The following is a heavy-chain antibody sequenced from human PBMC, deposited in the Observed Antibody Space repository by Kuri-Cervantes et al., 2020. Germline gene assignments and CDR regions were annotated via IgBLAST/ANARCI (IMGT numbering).Heavy chain of an antibody. J-gene: IGHJ6*02. Sequence: GESLKISCAASGFTVSSNYMSWVRQAPGKGLEWVSVIYSGGSTYYADSVKGRFTISRDNSKNTLYLQMNSLRAEDTAVYCCASKNGSSWYFNYYYYGMDVWGQGTTVTVSS. CDR1: GFTVSSNY. D-gene: IGHD6-13*01. CDR3: ASKNGSSWYFNYYYYGMDV. V-gene: IGHV3-66*01. CDR2: IYSGGST.